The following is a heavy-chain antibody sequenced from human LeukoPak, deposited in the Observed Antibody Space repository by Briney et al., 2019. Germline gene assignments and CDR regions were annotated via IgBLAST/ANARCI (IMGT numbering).Heavy chain of an antibody. Sequence: GGSLRLSCAASGFTFSSYAMSWVRQAPGKGLEWVSDINGSGGNTYYADYVKGRFTISRDNSKNTPYLQLNSLRADDTAVYYCAKGPFFSYDASGYNYYDLWGQGTLVTVSS. D-gene: IGHD3-22*01. CDR3: AKGPFFSYDASGYNYYDL. CDR2: INGSGGNT. CDR1: GFTFSSYA. J-gene: IGHJ4*02. V-gene: IGHV3-23*01.